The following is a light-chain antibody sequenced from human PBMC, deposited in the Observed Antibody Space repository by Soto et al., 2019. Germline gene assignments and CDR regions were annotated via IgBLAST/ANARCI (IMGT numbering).Light chain of an antibody. CDR3: SSDTGGTSPFV. V-gene: IGLV2-14*01. J-gene: IGLJ1*01. CDR2: EVN. CDR1: SSDVGGYDR. Sequence: QSALTQPASVSGSPGQSITISCTGSSSDVGGYDRVSWYQQHPGKAPKVMIYEVNNRPSGVSNRFSGSKSGNTASLTISGLQAEDEADYYCSSDTGGTSPFVFGSGTKVTVL.